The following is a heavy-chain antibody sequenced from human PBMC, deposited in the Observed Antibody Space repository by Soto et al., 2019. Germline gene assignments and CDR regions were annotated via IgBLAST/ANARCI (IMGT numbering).Heavy chain of an antibody. J-gene: IGHJ6*02. D-gene: IGHD3-3*01. V-gene: IGHV4-61*01. CDR3: AGNPYDFWSGYYPMSYYYYGMDV. Sequence: SETLSLTCTVSGGSVSSGSYYWSWIRQPPGKGLEWIGYIYYSGSTNYNPSLKSRVTISVDTSKNQFSLKLSSVTAADTAVYYCAGNPYDFWSGYYPMSYYYYGMDVWGQGTTVTV. CDR1: GGSVSSGSYY. CDR2: IYYSGST.